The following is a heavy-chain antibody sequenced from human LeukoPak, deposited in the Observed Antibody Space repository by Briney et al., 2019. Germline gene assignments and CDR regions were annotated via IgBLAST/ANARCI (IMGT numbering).Heavy chain of an antibody. CDR3: LASGGY. J-gene: IGHJ4*02. V-gene: IGHV3-7*01. D-gene: IGHD6-25*01. CDR1: GFTFSTYW. CDR2: IKQDGSEK. Sequence: PGGSLRLSCEASGFTFSTYWMSWVRQAPGKGLEWVANIKQDGSEKYYVDSVRGRFTISRDNAKNSLYLQMNSLRVEDTAVYYCLASGGYWGQGTPVTVPS.